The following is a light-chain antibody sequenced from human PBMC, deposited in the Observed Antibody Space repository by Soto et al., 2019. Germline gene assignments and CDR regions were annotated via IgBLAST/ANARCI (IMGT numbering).Light chain of an antibody. CDR2: EVT. Sequence: QSALTQPPSASGSPGQSVTISCTGTSNDVGGYNFVSWYQHHPGTAPKLIIYEVTKRPSGVPNRFSGSKSGNTASLTVSGLQAEDEADYYCNSYAGSNTDVFGTGTKLTVL. CDR3: NSYAGSNTDV. CDR1: SNDVGGYNF. V-gene: IGLV2-8*01. J-gene: IGLJ1*01.